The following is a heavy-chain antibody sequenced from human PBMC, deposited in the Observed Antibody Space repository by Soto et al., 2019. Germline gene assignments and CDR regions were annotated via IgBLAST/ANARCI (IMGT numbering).Heavy chain of an antibody. CDR1: GGSISSGGYY. V-gene: IGHV4-31*03. CDR2: IYYSGST. CDR3: AATKDVGGYYYVY. Sequence: QVQLQESGPGLVKPSQTLSLTCTVSGGSISSGGYYWSWIRQHPGKGLEWIGYIYYSGSTYYNPYLMSRVTISVDTSKNQFSLKLSSVTAADTAVYYCAATKDVGGYYYVYWGQGTLVTVSS. J-gene: IGHJ4*02. D-gene: IGHD3-22*01.